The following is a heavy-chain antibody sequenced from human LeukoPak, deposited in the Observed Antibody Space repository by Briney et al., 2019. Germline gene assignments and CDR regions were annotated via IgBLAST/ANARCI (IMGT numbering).Heavy chain of an antibody. J-gene: IGHJ4*02. CDR1: GFTFSSYA. Sequence: GRSLRLSCAASGFTFSSYAMHWVRQAPGKGLEWVAVISYDGGNKYYADSVKGRFTISRDNSKNTLYLQMNSLRAEDTAVYYCARDQSGGPGRSVVPAAILDYWGQGTLVTVSS. CDR2: ISYDGGNK. V-gene: IGHV3-30-3*01. D-gene: IGHD2-2*02. CDR3: ARDQSGGPGRSVVPAAILDY.